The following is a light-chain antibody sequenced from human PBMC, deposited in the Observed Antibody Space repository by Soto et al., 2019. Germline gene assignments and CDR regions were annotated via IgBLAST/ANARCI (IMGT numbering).Light chain of an antibody. Sequence: EIVMTQSPATLSVSPGEGATLSCRASQSVSSNLAWYQQHPGQAPRLLIYDASSRATGIPDRFSGSGSGTDFTLTISSLQSEDFAVYYCQHYNELPLTFGGGTKVDNK. CDR3: QHYNELPLT. J-gene: IGKJ4*01. V-gene: IGKV3D-15*01. CDR1: QSVSSN. CDR2: DAS.